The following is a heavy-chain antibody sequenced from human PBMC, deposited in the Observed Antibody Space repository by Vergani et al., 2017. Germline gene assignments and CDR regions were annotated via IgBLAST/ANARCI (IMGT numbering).Heavy chain of an antibody. CDR1: GYTFTGYS. CDR3: AREAIVGAAGAYYYYYGMDV. J-gene: IGHJ6*02. V-gene: IGHV1-2*02. CDR2: INPNSGGT. D-gene: IGHD1-26*01. Sequence: QVQLVQSGAEVKKPGASVKVSCKASGYTFTGYSMHWVRQAPGQGLEWMGWINPNSGGTNYAQKFQGRVTMTRDTSISTAYMELSRLRSDDTAVYYGAREAIVGAAGAYYYYYGMDVWGQGTTVTVSS.